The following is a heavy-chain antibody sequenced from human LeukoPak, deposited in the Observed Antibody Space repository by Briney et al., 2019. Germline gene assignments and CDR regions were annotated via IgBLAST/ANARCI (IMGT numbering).Heavy chain of an antibody. V-gene: IGHV3-74*01. Sequence: GGSLRLSCVASGFAFGSYWMHWVRQAPGKGLVWVSRINGDGSNIRYADSVKGRFTISRDNANTTLYLQMNSLRAEDTAVYYCTRDGSGSRIPFDYWGQGTLVTVSS. J-gene: IGHJ4*02. CDR1: GFAFGSYW. D-gene: IGHD1-26*01. CDR2: INGDGSNI. CDR3: TRDGSGSRIPFDY.